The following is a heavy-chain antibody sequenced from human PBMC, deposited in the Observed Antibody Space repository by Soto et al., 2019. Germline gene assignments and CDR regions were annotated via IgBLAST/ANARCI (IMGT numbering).Heavy chain of an antibody. CDR3: AKGYSGRFDY. CDR2: ISYDGSNK. Sequence: QVQLVESGGGVVQPGWSLRLSCAASGFTFSSYGMHWVRQAPGKGLEWVAVISYDGSNKYYADSVKGRFTISRDNSKNTLYLQMNSLRAEDTAVYYCAKGYSGRFDYWGQGTLVTVSS. J-gene: IGHJ4*02. V-gene: IGHV3-30*18. CDR1: GFTFSSYG. D-gene: IGHD1-26*01.